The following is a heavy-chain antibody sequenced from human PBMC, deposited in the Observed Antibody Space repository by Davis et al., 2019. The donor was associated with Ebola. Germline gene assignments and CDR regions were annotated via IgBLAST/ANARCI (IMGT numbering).Heavy chain of an antibody. CDR2: ISGSGDST. Sequence: GGSLRLSCAASGFTFSTYAMDWVRQAPGKGLEWVSAISGSGDSTYYADSVKGRFTISRDQSKNTLYLQMNSLRAEDTALYYCAKDIQLWLLGVYGMDVWGQGTTVTVSS. V-gene: IGHV3-23*01. D-gene: IGHD5-18*01. CDR1: GFTFSTYA. CDR3: AKDIQLWLLGVYGMDV. J-gene: IGHJ6*02.